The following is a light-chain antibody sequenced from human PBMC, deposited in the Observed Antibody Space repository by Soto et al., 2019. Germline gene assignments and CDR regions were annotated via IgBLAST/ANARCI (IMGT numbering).Light chain of an antibody. CDR3: QQFNNWPPWT. CDR2: GAS. J-gene: IGKJ1*01. CDR1: QNVGNN. Sequence: EFVLTQSPATLSVSPGERAALSCRASQNVGNNLVWYQQKPGQAPRLLIYGASTRAAGIPDRFSGSGSGTEFTLTISGLQSDDFAVYYCQQFNNWPPWTFGQGTKVDIK. V-gene: IGKV3-15*01.